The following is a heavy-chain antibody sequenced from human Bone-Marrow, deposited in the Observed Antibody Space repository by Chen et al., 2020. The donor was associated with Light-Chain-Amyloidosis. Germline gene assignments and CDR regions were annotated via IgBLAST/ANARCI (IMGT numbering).Heavy chain of an antibody. CDR2: IYYSGST. CDR1: CGSISSSSYY. J-gene: IGHJ4*02. Sequence: QLQLQESGPGLVKPSETLSLTCPVSCGSISSSSYYWGWIRQPPGKGLEWIGSIYYSGSTYYNPSLKSRVTISVDTSKNQFSLKLSSVTAADTAVYYCARMLVIPGPFDYWGQGTLVTVSS. CDR3: ARMLVIPGPFDY. V-gene: IGHV4-39*01. D-gene: IGHD2-21*01.